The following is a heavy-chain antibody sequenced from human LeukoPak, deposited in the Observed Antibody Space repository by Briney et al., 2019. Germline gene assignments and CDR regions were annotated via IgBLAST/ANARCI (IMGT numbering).Heavy chain of an antibody. CDR3: ARGVMTGYSSSWHFDF. V-gene: IGHV4-59*01. D-gene: IGHD6-13*01. CDR1: GGSISSYY. CDR2: IYYSGST. Sequence: SETLSLTCTVSGGSISSYYWSWIRQPPGKGLEWIGYIYYSGSTNYNPSLKSRVTISVDTSKNQFSLKLSSVTAADTAVYYCARGVMTGYSSSWHFDFWGQGTLVTVSS. J-gene: IGHJ4*02.